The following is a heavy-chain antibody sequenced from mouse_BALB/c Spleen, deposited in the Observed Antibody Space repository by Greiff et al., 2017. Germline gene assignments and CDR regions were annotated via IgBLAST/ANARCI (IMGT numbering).Heavy chain of an antibody. CDR3: ERSYFDV. V-gene: IGHV5-17*02. CDR2: ISSGSSTV. J-gene: IGHJ1*01. Sequence: EVKLVESGGGLVQPGGSRKLSCAASGFTFSSFGMHWVRQAPEKGLEWVAYISSGSSTVYYADTVKGRFTISSDNPKNTQFLQMTSLRSEDTAMYYCERSYFDVWGAGTTVTVSS. CDR1: GFTFSSFG.